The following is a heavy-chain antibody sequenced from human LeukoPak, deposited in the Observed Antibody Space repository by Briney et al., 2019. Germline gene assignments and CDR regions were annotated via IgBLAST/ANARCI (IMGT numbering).Heavy chain of an antibody. CDR3: ARDRGRLVVVTAIGENDY. CDR2: IYYSGST. Sequence: SETLSLTCTVSVGSISSYYWSWIRQPPGKALEWIGYIYYSGSTNYNPSLKSRVTISVDTCKNQFSLKLSSVTAADTAVYYCARDRGRLVVVTAIGENDYWGQGTLVTVSS. V-gene: IGHV4-59*01. CDR1: VGSISSYY. D-gene: IGHD2-21*02. J-gene: IGHJ4*02.